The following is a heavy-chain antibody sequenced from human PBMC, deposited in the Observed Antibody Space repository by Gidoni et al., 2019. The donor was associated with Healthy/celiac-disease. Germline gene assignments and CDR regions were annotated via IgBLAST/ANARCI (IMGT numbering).Heavy chain of an antibody. Sequence: QVQLQQSGPGLVQPSQTLSLTCPISGDSVSSNSASWNWIRQSPSRDLEWMGRTYYRSKGYNDYAVSVKSRITINPDTSKNQVSLQLNSVTPEDTAVYYCARDIKVPGFNRNGMDVWGQGTTVTVSS. J-gene: IGHJ6*02. CDR1: GDSVSSNSAS. CDR2: TYYRSKGYN. CDR3: ARDIKVPGFNRNGMDV. V-gene: IGHV6-1*01. D-gene: IGHD6-19*01.